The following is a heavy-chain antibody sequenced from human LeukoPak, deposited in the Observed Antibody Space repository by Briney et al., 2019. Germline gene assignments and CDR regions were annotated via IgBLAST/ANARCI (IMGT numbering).Heavy chain of an antibody. CDR3: AREYLYDYVWGSYRWRGFDY. D-gene: IGHD3-16*02. CDR1: GGTFSSYA. CDR2: IIPIFGTA. V-gene: IGHV1-69*06. J-gene: IGHJ4*02. Sequence: SVKVSCMASGGTFSSYAISWVRQAPGQGREWMGGIIPIFGTANYAQKFQGRVTITADKSTSTAYMELSSLRSEDTAVYYCAREYLYDYVWGSYRWRGFDYWGQGTLVTVSS.